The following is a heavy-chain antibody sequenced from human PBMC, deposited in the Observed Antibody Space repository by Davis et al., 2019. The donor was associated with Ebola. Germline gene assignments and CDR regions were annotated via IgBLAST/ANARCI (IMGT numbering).Heavy chain of an antibody. V-gene: IGHV3-7*03. D-gene: IGHD3-3*01. CDR2: IKQDGSEK. Sequence: PGGSLRLSCAASGFTFSSYWMSWVRQAPGKGLEWVANIKQDGSEKYYVDSVKGRFTISRDNAKNSLYLQMNSLRAEDTAVYYCAREVSSDFWSGYFDYWGQGTLVSVSS. J-gene: IGHJ4*02. CDR3: AREVSSDFWSGYFDY. CDR1: GFTFSSYW.